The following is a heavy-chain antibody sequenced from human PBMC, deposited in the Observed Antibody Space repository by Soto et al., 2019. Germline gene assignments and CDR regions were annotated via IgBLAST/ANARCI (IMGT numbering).Heavy chain of an antibody. CDR3: ARVVFHDFWTGYYIDY. D-gene: IGHD3-3*01. CDR2: IYYSGST. Sequence: QVQLQESGPGLVKPSETLSLTCTVSGGSVSSGSSYWSWIRQPPGKGLEWIGFIYYSGSTNYNPSLTSRVTLSVDMSQYHFSLRLSSVTAADTAVYYCARVVFHDFWTGYYIDYWGQGTLVTVSS. CDR1: GGSVSSGSSY. J-gene: IGHJ4*02. V-gene: IGHV4-61*03.